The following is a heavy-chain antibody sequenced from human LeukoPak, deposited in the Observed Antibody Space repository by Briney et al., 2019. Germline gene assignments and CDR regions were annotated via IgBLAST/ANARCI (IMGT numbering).Heavy chain of an antibody. CDR2: IYYSGST. Sequence: SETLSLTCTVSGGSISSYYWSWIRQPPGKGLEWIGHIYYSGSTNYNPSLKRRVTISVDRSKNQFFLRLNSMTAADTAIYHCARGSIVATIPTDWGQGTRVTVSA. V-gene: IGHV4-59*01. CDR3: ARGSIVATIPTD. D-gene: IGHD5-12*01. J-gene: IGHJ4*02. CDR1: GGSISSYY.